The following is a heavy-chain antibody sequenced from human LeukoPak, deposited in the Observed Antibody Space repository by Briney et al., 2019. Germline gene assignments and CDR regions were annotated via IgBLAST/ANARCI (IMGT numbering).Heavy chain of an antibody. CDR1: GFTFSSYW. CDR2: INSDGSST. V-gene: IGHV3-74*01. Sequence: PGGSLRLSCAASGFTFSSYWMHWVRQAPGKGLVWVSRINSDGSSTSYADSVKGRFTISRDNAKNTPYLQMNSLRAEDTAVYYCARDHGYGSGSYYPHNWFDPWGQGTLVTVSS. D-gene: IGHD3-10*01. CDR3: ARDHGYGSGSYYPHNWFDP. J-gene: IGHJ5*02.